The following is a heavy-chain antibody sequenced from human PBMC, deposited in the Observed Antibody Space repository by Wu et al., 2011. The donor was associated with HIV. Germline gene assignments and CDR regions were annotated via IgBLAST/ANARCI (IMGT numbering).Heavy chain of an antibody. CDR3: ARSMATIPPKY. CDR1: GKGFPTSI. V-gene: IGHV1-18*01. D-gene: IGHD5-24*01. J-gene: IGHJ4*02. CDR2: INGYNGNS. Sequence: QVQLVQSGDEVKKPGASVKVSCKASGKGFPTSIVTWVRQAPGQGLEWLGWINGYNGNSRYRQNFQDRVTMTTDTSTSTAYMELRSLISDDTAIYYCARSMATIPPKYWGQGTLVTVSS.